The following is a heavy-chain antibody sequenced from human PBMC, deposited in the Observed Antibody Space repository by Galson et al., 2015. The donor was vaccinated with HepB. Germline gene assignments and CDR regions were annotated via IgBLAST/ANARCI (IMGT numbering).Heavy chain of an antibody. J-gene: IGHJ4*02. CDR3: ARVSSGITFGGVIATLDY. Sequence: SLRLSCAASGFTFSSYSMNWVRQAPGKGLEWVSYISSSSSTIYYADSVKGRFTISRDNAKNSLYLQMNSLRAEDTAVYYCARVSSGITFGGVIATLDYWGQGTLVTVSS. CDR1: GFTFSSYS. V-gene: IGHV3-48*01. CDR2: ISSSSSTI. D-gene: IGHD3-16*02.